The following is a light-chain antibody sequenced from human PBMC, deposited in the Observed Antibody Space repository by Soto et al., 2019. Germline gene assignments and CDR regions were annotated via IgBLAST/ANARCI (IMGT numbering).Light chain of an antibody. V-gene: IGKV3-20*01. CDR3: QQFATSPLT. CDR2: GAS. Sequence: EIVLTQSPGTLSLSPGERATLSCRASQSVSNNYLAWYQQKPGQAPRLLIYGASNRATGIPDRFSASGSGTDFTLTISRLEPEDFAVYYCQQFATSPLTFGGGTKVDIK. CDR1: QSVSNNY. J-gene: IGKJ4*01.